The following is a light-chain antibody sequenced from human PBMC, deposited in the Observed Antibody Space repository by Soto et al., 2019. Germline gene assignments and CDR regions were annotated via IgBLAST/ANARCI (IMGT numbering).Light chain of an antibody. CDR2: GAS. CDR3: QQYDSSPLT. J-gene: IGKJ4*01. CDR1: QSVSSSY. V-gene: IGKV3-20*01. Sequence: EIVLTQSPGTLSLSPGERATLPCRASQSVSSSYLAWYQQKPGQAPRLLIYGASSRATGIPDRFSGSGSGTDFTLTISRQEPEDFAVYYCQQYDSSPLTFGGGTKVEIK.